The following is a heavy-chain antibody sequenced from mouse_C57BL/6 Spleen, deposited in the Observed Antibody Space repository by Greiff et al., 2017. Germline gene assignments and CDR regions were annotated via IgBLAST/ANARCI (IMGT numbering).Heavy chain of an antibody. J-gene: IGHJ3*01. CDR2: ISYDGSN. D-gene: IGHD2-12*01. CDR3: ARKDYSSAY. Sequence: EVKVEESGPGLVKPSQSLSLTCSVTGYSITSGYYWNWIRQFPGNKLEWMGYISYDGSNNYNPSLKNRISITRDTSKNQFFLKLNSVTTEDTATYYCARKDYSSAYWGQGTLVTVSA. V-gene: IGHV3-6*01. CDR1: GYSITSGYY.